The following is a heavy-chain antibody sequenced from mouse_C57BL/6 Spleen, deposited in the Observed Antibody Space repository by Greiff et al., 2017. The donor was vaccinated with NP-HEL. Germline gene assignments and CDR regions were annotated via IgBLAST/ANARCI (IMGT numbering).Heavy chain of an antibody. J-gene: IGHJ1*03. Sequence: VQLQQPWSELLPPFSSFPMSCKASGYTFTSYWITWVKQRPGQGLEWIGDIYPGSGSTNYNEKFKSKATLTVDTSSSTAYMQLSSLTSEDSAVYYCARRAYDYDGWYFDVWGTGTTVTVSS. CDR1: GYTFTSYW. CDR3: ARRAYDYDGWYFDV. CDR2: IYPGSGST. V-gene: IGHV1-55*01. D-gene: IGHD2-4*01.